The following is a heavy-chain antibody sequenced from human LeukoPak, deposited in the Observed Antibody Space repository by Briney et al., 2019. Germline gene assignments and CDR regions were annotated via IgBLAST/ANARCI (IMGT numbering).Heavy chain of an antibody. V-gene: IGHV1-18*01. CDR3: ARDQASYYYYYGMDV. J-gene: IGHJ6*02. CDR2: ISAYNGNT. Sequence: GASVKVSCKASGYTFTSYGISWVRQAPGQGLEWMGWISAYNGNTNYAQKLQGRVTMTTDTSTSTAYMELGSLRSDDTAVYYCARDQASYYYYYGMDVWGQGTTVTVSS. CDR1: GYTFTSYG.